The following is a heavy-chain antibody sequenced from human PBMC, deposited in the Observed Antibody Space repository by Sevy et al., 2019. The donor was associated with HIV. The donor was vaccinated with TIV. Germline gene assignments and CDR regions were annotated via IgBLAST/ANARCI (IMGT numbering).Heavy chain of an antibody. CDR1: GFTFSDYY. V-gene: IGHV3-11*01. D-gene: IGHD3-22*01. Sequence: GGSLRLSCAASGFTFSDYYMSWLRQAPGKGLEWVTYISSDGNNMFYADSVKGRFTISRDNAKKSLFLQMNSLRADDTAVYYCARDGRGDSSGSYYWYFDLWGRGTLVTVSS. J-gene: IGHJ2*01. CDR2: ISSDGNNM. CDR3: ARDGRGDSSGSYYWYFDL.